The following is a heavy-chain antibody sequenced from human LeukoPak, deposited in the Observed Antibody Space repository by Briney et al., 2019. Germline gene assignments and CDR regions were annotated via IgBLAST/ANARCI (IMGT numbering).Heavy chain of an antibody. Sequence: SQTLSLTCTVSGGSISSGDYYWSWIRQPPGKGLEWIGYIYYSGSTYYNPSLKSRVTISVDTSKIQFSLKLSSVTAADTAVYYCARGEFGELLSYYYGMDVWGKGTTVTVSS. V-gene: IGHV4-30-4*01. CDR2: IYYSGST. CDR1: GGSISSGDYY. D-gene: IGHD3-10*01. CDR3: ARGEFGELLSYYYGMDV. J-gene: IGHJ6*04.